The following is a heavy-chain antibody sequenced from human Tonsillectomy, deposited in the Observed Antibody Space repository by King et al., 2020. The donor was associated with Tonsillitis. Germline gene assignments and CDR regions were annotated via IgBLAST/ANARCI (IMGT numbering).Heavy chain of an antibody. CDR3: ARDALTDSSGYYYSDFYY. CDR2: IKQDGSEK. Sequence: VQLVESGGGLVQPGGSLRLSCAASGFPFSSYWMSWVRQAPVKGLEGVANIKQDGSEKYDVDSVKGRFTISRDNAKNSLYLQMNSLRAEDTAVDYCARDALTDSSGYYYSDFYYWGQGTLVTVSS. V-gene: IGHV3-7*01. J-gene: IGHJ4*02. D-gene: IGHD3-22*01. CDR1: GFPFSSYW.